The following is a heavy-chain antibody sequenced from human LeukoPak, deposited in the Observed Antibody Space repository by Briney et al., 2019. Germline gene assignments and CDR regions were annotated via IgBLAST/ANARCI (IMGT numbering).Heavy chain of an antibody. D-gene: IGHD4-23*01. CDR1: GGSISSSSYC. CDR3: ARRPGGTSPPAERFDY. CDR2: IYYSGTS. Sequence: PSETLSLTCTVSGGSISSSSYCWGWIRQPPGKGLEWIGSIYYSGTSSYNPSLKSRLTMSVDTSKNQFSLRLSSVTAADTAVYYCARRPGGTSPPAERFDYWGQGTLVTVSS. V-gene: IGHV4-39*01. J-gene: IGHJ4*02.